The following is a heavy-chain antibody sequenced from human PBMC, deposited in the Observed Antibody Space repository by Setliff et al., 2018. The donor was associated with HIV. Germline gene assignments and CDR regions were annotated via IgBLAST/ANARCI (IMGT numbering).Heavy chain of an antibody. CDR1: GFTFTTYS. CDR3: SRDPRILDY. V-gene: IGHV3-23*01. CDR2: ISGGGGGT. Sequence: ETLSLSCAASGFTFTTYSMSWVRQAPGKGLEWVSAISGGGGGTYFADSVKGRFTISRDNSKNTLYLQMNSLRAEDTAVYYCSRDPRILDYWGQGTRVTVSS. J-gene: IGHJ4*02.